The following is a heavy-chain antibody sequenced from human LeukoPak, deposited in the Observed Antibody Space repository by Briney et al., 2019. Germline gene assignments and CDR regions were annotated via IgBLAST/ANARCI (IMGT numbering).Heavy chain of an antibody. CDR3: ARDGAGGYCSSTRCYVFDP. CDR1: GGTFSSYA. D-gene: IGHD2-2*01. CDR2: ITPIFGTA. Sequence: SVKVSCKASGGTFSSYAISWVRQAPGQGLEWMGRITPIFGTANYTQKFQGRVTITADKSTNTAYMELSSLRSEDTAVYYCARDGAGGYCSSTRCYVFDPWGQGTLVTVSS. J-gene: IGHJ5*02. V-gene: IGHV1-69*06.